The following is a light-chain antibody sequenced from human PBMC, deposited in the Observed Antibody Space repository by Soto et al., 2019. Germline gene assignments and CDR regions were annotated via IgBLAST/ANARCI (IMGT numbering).Light chain of an antibody. J-gene: IGLJ2*01. V-gene: IGLV4-69*01. CDR2: INSDGSH. Sequence: QSVLTQPPSASASLGPSVRLTCTRNSGHSSYAIAWHQQQPEKGPQYLMKINSDGSHSKGGGIPDRFSGSSSGAERYLTIPSQQSEDEADYSCQACGTGMVFGGGTKVTVL. CDR3: QACGTGMV. CDR1: SGHSSYA.